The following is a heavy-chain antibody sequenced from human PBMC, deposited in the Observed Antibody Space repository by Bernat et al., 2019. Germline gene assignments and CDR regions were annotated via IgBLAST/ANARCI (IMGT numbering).Heavy chain of an antibody. CDR3: ARVGGDYSNYYYYDVDV. Sequence: QLHLQETGPGLVTPLETLSLTCTVSGDSINSSGYYWGWIRQPPGKGLEWIGNFYYRGSTSYNPSLRSRVTIPVDTSKNQFSLILKSVTAADAAVYYCARVGGDYSNYYYYDVDVWGQGTTVTVSS. V-gene: IGHV4-39*01. J-gene: IGHJ6*02. D-gene: IGHD4-11*01. CDR2: FYYRGST. CDR1: GDSINSSGYY.